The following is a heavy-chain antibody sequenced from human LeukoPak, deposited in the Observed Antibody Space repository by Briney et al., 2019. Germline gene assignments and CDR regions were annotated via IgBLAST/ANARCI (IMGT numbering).Heavy chain of an antibody. V-gene: IGHV3-7*01. Sequence: PRGSLRLSCAASGFTFSNYWMRWVRQAPGKGLEGGANIKEDGSEQHYGDSVKGRFTISRDNAKNSLYLQMNSLRGEDTALYYCARERIGTASAGDYWGQGTLVTVSS. J-gene: IGHJ4*02. CDR3: ARERIGTASAGDY. CDR1: GFTFSNYW. CDR2: IKEDGSEQ. D-gene: IGHD6-13*01.